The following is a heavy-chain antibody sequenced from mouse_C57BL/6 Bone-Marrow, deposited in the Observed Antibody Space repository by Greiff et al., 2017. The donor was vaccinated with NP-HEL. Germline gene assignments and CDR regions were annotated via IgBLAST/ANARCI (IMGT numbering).Heavy chain of an antibody. CDR3: ARLYYYGSKYYFDY. V-gene: IGHV5-12*01. D-gene: IGHD1-1*01. Sequence: EVQVVESGGGLVQPGGSLKLSCAASGFTFSDYYMYWVRQTPEKRLEWVAYISNGGGSTYYPETVKGRFTISRDNAKNTLYLQMSRLKSEDTAMYYCARLYYYGSKYYFDYWGQGTTLTVSS. J-gene: IGHJ2*01. CDR2: ISNGGGST. CDR1: GFTFSDYY.